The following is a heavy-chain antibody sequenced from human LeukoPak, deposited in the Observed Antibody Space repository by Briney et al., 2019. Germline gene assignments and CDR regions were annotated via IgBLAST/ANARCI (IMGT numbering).Heavy chain of an antibody. CDR3: AKGSGWRLYRYYFDY. D-gene: IGHD6-19*01. CDR2: ISWNSGSI. V-gene: IGHV3-9*01. J-gene: IGHJ4*02. Sequence: GRSLRLSCAASGFTFDDYAMHWVRQAPGKGLEWVSGISWNSGSIGYADSVKGRFTISRDNAKNSLYLQMNSLRAEDTALYYCAKGSGWRLYRYYFDYWGQVTLVTVSS. CDR1: GFTFDDYA.